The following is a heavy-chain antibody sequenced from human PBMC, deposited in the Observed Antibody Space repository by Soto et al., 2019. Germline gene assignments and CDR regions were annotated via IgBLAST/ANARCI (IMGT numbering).Heavy chain of an antibody. V-gene: IGHV4-4*07. CDR3: VRDGTKTLRDWFDP. Sequence: SETLSLTCTVSGASISGFYWSWIRKSAGKGLEWIGRIYATGTTDYNPSLKSRVMMSVDTSKKQFSLKLRSVTAADTAVYYCVRDGTKTLRDWFDPWGQGISVTAPQ. CDR1: GASISGFY. J-gene: IGHJ5*02. CDR2: IYATGTT. D-gene: IGHD1-1*01.